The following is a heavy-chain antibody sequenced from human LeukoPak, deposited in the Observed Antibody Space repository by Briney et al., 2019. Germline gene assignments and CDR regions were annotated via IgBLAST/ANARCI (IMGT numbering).Heavy chain of an antibody. Sequence: GGSLRLSCAASGFTFSRFWMTWARQAPGKGLGLVATIKEDGSEKYYVDSVKGRFTISRDNAKNSLYLQMNSLRVEDTAVYYCAGDPNSGVLGVWGQGILVTVSS. V-gene: IGHV3-7*01. CDR2: IKEDGSEK. CDR3: AGDPNSGVLGV. J-gene: IGHJ4*02. D-gene: IGHD3-10*01. CDR1: GFTFSRFW.